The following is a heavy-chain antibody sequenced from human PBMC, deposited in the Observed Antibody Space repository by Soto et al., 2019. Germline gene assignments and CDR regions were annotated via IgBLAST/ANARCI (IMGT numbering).Heavy chain of an antibody. CDR3: AKAPMYYYDSIA. J-gene: IGHJ5*02. Sequence: HPGGSLRLSCAASGFTFSSYAMSWVRQAPGKGLEWVSAISGSGGSTYYADSVKGRFTTSRDNSKNTLYLQMNSLRAEDTAVYYCAKAPMYYYDSIAWGQGTLVTVS. D-gene: IGHD3-22*01. CDR1: GFTFSSYA. CDR2: ISGSGGST. V-gene: IGHV3-23*01.